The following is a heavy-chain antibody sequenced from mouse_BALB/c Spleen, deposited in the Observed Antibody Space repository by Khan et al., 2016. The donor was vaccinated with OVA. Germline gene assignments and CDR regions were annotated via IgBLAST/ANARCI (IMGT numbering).Heavy chain of an antibody. CDR2: ISSGGDST. Sequence: EVQVVESGGDLVKPGGSLKLSCAASGFTFSSYSMSWVRQTPDKRLEWVARISSGGDSTYYPDSVKGRFTISRDNADNAPYLQMSSLRSEDSAMCCWASHLTGSFDYWGQGTLVTVSA. CDR1: GFTFSSYS. D-gene: IGHD4-1*01. J-gene: IGHJ3*01. CDR3: ASHLTGSFDY. V-gene: IGHV5-6*01.